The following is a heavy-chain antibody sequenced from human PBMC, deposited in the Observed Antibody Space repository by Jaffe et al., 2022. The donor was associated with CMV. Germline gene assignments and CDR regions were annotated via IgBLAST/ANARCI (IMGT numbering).Heavy chain of an antibody. D-gene: IGHD2-21*02. CDR2: INHSGST. V-gene: IGHV4-34*01. J-gene: IGHJ6*02. CDR1: GGSFSGYY. Sequence: QVQLQQWGAGLLKPSETLSLTCAVYGGSFSGYYWSWIRQPPGKGLEWIGEINHSGSTNYNPSLKSRVTISVDTSKNQFSLKLSSVTAADTAVYYCARGLCGGDCYSVYYGMDVWGQGTTVTVSS. CDR3: ARGLCGGDCYSVYYGMDV.